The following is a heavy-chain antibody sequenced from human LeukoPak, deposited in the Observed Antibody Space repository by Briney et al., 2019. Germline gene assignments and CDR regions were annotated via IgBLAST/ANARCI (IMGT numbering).Heavy chain of an antibody. D-gene: IGHD3-10*01. CDR1: GGSISSYY. CDR2: INHSGST. Sequence: PSETLSLTCTVSGGSISSYYWSWIRQPPGKGLEWIGEINHSGSTNYNPSLKSRVTISVDTSKNQFSLKLSSVTAADTAVYYCARSITMPLYWGQGTLVTVSS. CDR3: ARSITMPLY. V-gene: IGHV4-34*01. J-gene: IGHJ4*02.